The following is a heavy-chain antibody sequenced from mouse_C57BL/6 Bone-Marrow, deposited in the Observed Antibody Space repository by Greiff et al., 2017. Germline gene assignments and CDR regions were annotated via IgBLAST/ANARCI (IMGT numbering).Heavy chain of an antibody. CDR3: ARSKNWDSWFAY. CDR2: INPGSGGT. J-gene: IGHJ3*01. D-gene: IGHD4-1*01. Sequence: VKLQESGAELVRPGTSVKVSCKASGYAFTNYLIEWVKQRPGQGLEWIGVINPGSGGTNYNEKFKGKATLNADKSSSTAYMQLSSLTSEDSAVYFCARSKNWDSWFAYWGQGTLVTVSA. CDR1: GYAFTNYL. V-gene: IGHV1-54*01.